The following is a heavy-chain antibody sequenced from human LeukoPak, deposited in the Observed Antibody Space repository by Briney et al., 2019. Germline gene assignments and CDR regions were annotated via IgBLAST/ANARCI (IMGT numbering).Heavy chain of an antibody. V-gene: IGHV5-51*01. J-gene: IGHJ4*02. D-gene: IGHD5-12*01. CDR2: IYPGDSDT. CDR3: ARRPSGYDFAY. CDR1: GYSFTSYW. Sequence: GESLKISWKGSGYSFTSYWIGWVRQMPGKGLEWMGIIYPGDSDTRYSPSFQGQVTISAEKSISTAYLQWSSLKASDTATYYCARRPSGYDFAYWGQGTLVTVSS.